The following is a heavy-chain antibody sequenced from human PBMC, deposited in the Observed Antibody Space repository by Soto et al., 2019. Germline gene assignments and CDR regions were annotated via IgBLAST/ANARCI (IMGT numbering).Heavy chain of an antibody. J-gene: IGHJ4*02. Sequence: GASVKVSCKASGYTFTSYYMHWVRQAPGQGLEWMGIINPSGGSTSYAQKFQGRVTMTRDTSTSTVYMELSSLRSEDTAVYYCARNRVYYDSSGYQSEYFDYWGQGALVTVSS. CDR3: ARNRVYYDSSGYQSEYFDY. CDR1: GYTFTSYY. CDR2: INPSGGST. D-gene: IGHD3-22*01. V-gene: IGHV1-46*01.